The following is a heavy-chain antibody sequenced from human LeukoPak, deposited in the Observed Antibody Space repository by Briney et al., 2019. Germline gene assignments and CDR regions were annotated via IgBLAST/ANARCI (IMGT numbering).Heavy chain of an antibody. CDR3: ARGGDYDILTGFDY. CDR1: GYTFTSYD. CDR2: IIPIFGTA. J-gene: IGHJ4*02. D-gene: IGHD3-9*01. V-gene: IGHV1-69*06. Sequence: SVKVSCKASGYTFTSYDINWVRQAPGQGLEWMGGIIPIFGTANYAQKFQGRVTITADKSTGTAYMELSSLRSEDTAVYYCARGGDYDILTGFDYWGQGTLVTVSS.